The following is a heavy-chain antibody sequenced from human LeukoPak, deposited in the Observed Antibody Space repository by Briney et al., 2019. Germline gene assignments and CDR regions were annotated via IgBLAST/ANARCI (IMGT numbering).Heavy chain of an antibody. CDR3: AKGRTSYYSYAMDI. CDR2: IDGSGGNT. J-gene: IGHJ6*02. V-gene: IGHV3-23*01. D-gene: IGHD1-14*01. CDR1: GFTFSSNA. Sequence: GGSLRLSCEASGFTFSSNAMSWVRQAPGKGLEWVSGIDGSGGNTDYADSVKGRFTISRDNSKNTLCLQMNSLRAEDTAVYYCAKGRTSYYSYAMDIWGQGATVTVSS.